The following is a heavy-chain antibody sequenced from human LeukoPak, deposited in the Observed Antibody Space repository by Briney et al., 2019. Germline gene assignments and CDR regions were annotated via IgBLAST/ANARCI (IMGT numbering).Heavy chain of an antibody. D-gene: IGHD6-19*01. CDR1: GGTFSSYT. Sequence: ASVKVSCKASGGTFSSYTISWVRQAPGQGLEWMGRIIPVLGIANYAQKFQGRVTITADKSTSTAYMELSSLRSEDTAVYYCARDRRGSSGWQFDYWGQGTLVTVSS. CDR2: IIPVLGIA. V-gene: IGHV1-69*04. J-gene: IGHJ4*02. CDR3: ARDRRGSSGWQFDY.